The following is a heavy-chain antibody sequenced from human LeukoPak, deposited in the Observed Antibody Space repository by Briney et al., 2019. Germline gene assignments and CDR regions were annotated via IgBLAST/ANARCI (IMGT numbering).Heavy chain of an antibody. CDR1: GFTFSDYY. Sequence: KPGGSLRLSCAASGFTFSDYYMSWIRQAPGKGLEWVSYISSSGSTIYYADSVKGRFTISRDNAKNSLYLQMNSLRAEDTAVYYCARGAYCSSTSCYDYYYYMDVWGKGTTVTVS. D-gene: IGHD2-2*01. V-gene: IGHV3-11*04. J-gene: IGHJ6*03. CDR2: ISSSGSTI. CDR3: ARGAYCSSTSCYDYYYYMDV.